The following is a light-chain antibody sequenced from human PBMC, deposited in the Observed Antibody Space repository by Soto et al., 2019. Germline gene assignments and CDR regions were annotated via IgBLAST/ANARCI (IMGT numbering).Light chain of an antibody. V-gene: IGKV2-28*01. CDR3: KQALQSPYP. CDR2: LGS. Sequence: DIVMTQSPLSLPVTPGEPASISCRSSQSLLHSNGYIYLDWYLQKPGQSPQLLIFLGSNRAGGAGARFNGSASDTDFTRRIHALEAEVVGLYYCKQALQSPYPFGQGNRLAIK. J-gene: IGKJ2*01. CDR1: QSLLHSNGYIY.